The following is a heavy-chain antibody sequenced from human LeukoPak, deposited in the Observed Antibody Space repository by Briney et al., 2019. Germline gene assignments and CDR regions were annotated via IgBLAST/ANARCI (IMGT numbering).Heavy chain of an antibody. CDR2: ISGSGDNT. V-gene: IGHV3-23*01. CDR3: AKWKYSNSGIDDY. CDR1: GFTFSSYS. J-gene: IGHJ4*02. D-gene: IGHD6-6*01. Sequence: GGSLRLSCAASGFTFSSYSMNWVRQAPGKGLDWVSVISGSGDNTYYADSVKGRFTISRDNSKNMLYLQMNSLRAEDTAVYYCAKWKYSNSGIDDYWGQGTLVTVSS.